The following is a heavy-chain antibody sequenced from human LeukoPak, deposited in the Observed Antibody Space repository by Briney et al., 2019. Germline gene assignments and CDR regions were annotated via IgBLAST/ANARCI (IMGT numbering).Heavy chain of an antibody. J-gene: IGHJ4*02. D-gene: IGHD1-1*01. Sequence: GGSLRLSCAASGFTFDTYAMTWVRLTPGKGLEWVSTVGSSGATTYYADSVKGRFTISRDNSKNMVYLQMNSLRAEDTALYYCARTGQSDYWGQGTLVTVSS. V-gene: IGHV3-23*01. CDR2: VGSSGATT. CDR1: GFTFDTYA. CDR3: ARTGQSDY.